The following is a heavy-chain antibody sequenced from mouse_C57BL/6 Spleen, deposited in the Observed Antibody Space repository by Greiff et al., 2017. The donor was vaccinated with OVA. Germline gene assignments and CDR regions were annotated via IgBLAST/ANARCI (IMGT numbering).Heavy chain of an antibody. CDR1: GYSIPSGYY. CDR3: AEYDYDWFAY. Sequence: ESGPGLVKPSQSLSLTCSVPGYSIPSGYYWNWIRQFPGNKLEWMGYISYDGSNNYNPSLKNRISITRDTSKNQFFLKLNSVTTEDTATYYCAEYDYDWFAYWGQGTLVTVSA. V-gene: IGHV3-6*01. J-gene: IGHJ3*01. D-gene: IGHD2-4*01. CDR2: ISYDGSN.